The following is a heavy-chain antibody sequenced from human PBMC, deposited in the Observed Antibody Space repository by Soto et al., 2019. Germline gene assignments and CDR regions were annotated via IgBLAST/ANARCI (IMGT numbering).Heavy chain of an antibody. J-gene: IGHJ4*02. D-gene: IGHD3-22*01. V-gene: IGHV1-8*01. CDR3: ARALLGIIVAPDF. Sequence: ASGKVSCKTSGYSFTKYDIHWVRQAAGQGLEWIGWMNPGNNQHVYTHKSRGRVTASTDTSISPTYMDLSSMKSEDTAVYYCARALLGIIVAPDFWGQGTLVTVSS. CDR2: MNPGNNQH. CDR1: GYSFTKYD.